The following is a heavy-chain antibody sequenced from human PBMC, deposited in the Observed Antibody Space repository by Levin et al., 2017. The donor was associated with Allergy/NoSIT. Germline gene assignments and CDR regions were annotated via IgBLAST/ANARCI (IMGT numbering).Heavy chain of an antibody. Sequence: KVSCKGSGYSFGSYWIGWVRQMPGKGLEWMGIIYPGDSDAKYNPSFRGQVTFSADKSISTAFLQWTSLKASDTAMYYCARHGGPGDYGGNGQYDFWGQGTLVTVSS. CDR2: IYPGDSDA. D-gene: IGHD4-23*01. V-gene: IGHV5-51*01. CDR1: GYSFGSYW. J-gene: IGHJ4*02. CDR3: ARHGGPGDYGGNGQYDF.